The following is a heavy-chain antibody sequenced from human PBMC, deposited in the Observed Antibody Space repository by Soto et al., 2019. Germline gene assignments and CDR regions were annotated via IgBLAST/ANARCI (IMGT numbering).Heavy chain of an antibody. CDR3: ARDLITASGGPNWYFDL. J-gene: IGHJ2*01. Sequence: VESGGGLVQPGGSLRLSCASSGFTFSRHWMHWVRQAPGKGLVWVARVNDDGSSTAYGDSVRGRFTISRDNAKNTLYLQMDSLKTEDTAVYYCARDLITASGGPNWYFDLWGRGTLVTASS. CDR1: GFTFSRHW. D-gene: IGHD1-20*01. V-gene: IGHV3-74*01. CDR2: VNDDGSST.